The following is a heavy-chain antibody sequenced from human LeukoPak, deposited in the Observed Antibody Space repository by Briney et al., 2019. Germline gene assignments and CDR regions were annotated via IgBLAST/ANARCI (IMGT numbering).Heavy chain of an antibody. V-gene: IGHV3-23*01. CDR1: GFTFSNAW. Sequence: PGGSLRLSCAASGFTFSNAWMTWVRQAPGKGLEWVSAISTSGGSTFYADSVKGRFSISRDNSKNTLSLQMNSLRAEDTAVYYCARDGSLDYWGQGTLVTVSS. J-gene: IGHJ4*02. CDR3: ARDGSLDY. CDR2: ISTSGGST. D-gene: IGHD2-15*01.